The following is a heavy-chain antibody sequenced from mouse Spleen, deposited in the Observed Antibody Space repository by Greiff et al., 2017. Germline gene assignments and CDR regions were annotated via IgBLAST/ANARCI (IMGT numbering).Heavy chain of an antibody. CDR1: GFTFSSYA. D-gene: IGHD1-2*01. CDR2: IRRGGSYT. Sequence: EVKLMESGGGLVKPGGSLKLSCAASGFTFSSYAMSWVRQTPEKRLEWVATIRRGGSYTYYPDSVKGRFTITRDNAKNTLYLQMSSLRSEDTAMYDCARKEGLRLRYFDVWGAGTTVTVSS. J-gene: IGHJ1*01. V-gene: IGHV5-9-1*01. CDR3: ARKEGLRLRYFDV.